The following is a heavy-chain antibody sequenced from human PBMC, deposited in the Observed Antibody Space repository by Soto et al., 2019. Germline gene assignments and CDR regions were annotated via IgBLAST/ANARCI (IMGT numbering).Heavy chain of an antibody. Sequence: QVQLGQSGAEVKKRGSSGKVSCKASGGTFSSYTISWVRQAPGQGLEWMGRIIPILGIANYAQKFQGRVTITADKSTSTAYMELSSLRSEDTAVYYCARGGYYSPGSYYYYYMDVCGKGTTVTVSS. CDR2: IIPILGIA. CDR3: ARGGYYSPGSYYYYYMDV. J-gene: IGHJ6*03. D-gene: IGHD3-10*01. V-gene: IGHV1-69*02. CDR1: GGTFSSYT.